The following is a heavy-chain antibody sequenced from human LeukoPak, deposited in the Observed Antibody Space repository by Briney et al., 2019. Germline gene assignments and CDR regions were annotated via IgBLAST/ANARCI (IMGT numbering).Heavy chain of an antibody. V-gene: IGHV5-51*01. CDR3: ARHFPYCGGDCYSYYFDY. J-gene: IGHJ4*02. CDR2: IYPGDSDT. D-gene: IGHD2-21*02. Sequence: GESLKISCKGSGYSFTSYWIGWVRQMPGNGLEWMGIIYPGDSDTRYSPSFQGQVTISADKSISTAYLQWSSLKASDTAMYYCARHFPYCGGDCYSYYFDYWGQGTLVTVSS. CDR1: GYSFTSYW.